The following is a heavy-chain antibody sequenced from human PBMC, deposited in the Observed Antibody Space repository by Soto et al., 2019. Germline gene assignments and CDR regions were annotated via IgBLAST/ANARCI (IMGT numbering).Heavy chain of an antibody. V-gene: IGHV3-33*01. J-gene: IGHJ4*02. CDR3: ARVEGVMWGYYYDSSGPVDY. CDR1: GFTFSSYG. D-gene: IGHD3-22*01. CDR2: IWYDGSNK. Sequence: GGSLRLSCAASGFTFSSYGMHWVRQAPGKGLEWVAVIWYDGSNKYYADSVKGRFTISRDNSKNTLYLQMNSLRAEDTAVYYCARVEGVMWGYYYDSSGPVDYWGQGTLVTVSS.